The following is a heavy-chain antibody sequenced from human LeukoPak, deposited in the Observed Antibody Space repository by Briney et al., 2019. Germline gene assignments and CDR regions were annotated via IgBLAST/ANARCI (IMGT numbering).Heavy chain of an antibody. Sequence: GGSLRLSCAASGFTFSSYGMHWVRQAPGKGLEWVANINQDGSEKYYVDSVKGRFTISRDNAENSLHLQMNSLRAEDTAVYYCAGDPGDYWGQGTLVTVSS. CDR3: AGDPGDY. V-gene: IGHV3-7*01. J-gene: IGHJ4*02. CDR1: GFTFSSYG. CDR2: INQDGSEK.